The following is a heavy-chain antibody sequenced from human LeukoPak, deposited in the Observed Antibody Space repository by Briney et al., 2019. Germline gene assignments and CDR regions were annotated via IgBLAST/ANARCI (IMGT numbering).Heavy chain of an antibody. V-gene: IGHV3-23*01. CDR3: AKVGGRYYNYNNY. CDR2: ISGSGGIT. D-gene: IGHD3-10*01. J-gene: IGHJ4*02. Sequence: GGSLRLSCAASGFTFSSYGMSWVRQAPGKGLEWVSAISGSGGITYYADSVKGRFTISRDNSKNTLYLKMNSLRAEDTAVYYCAKVGGRYYNYNNYWGQGTLVTVSS. CDR1: GFTFSSYG.